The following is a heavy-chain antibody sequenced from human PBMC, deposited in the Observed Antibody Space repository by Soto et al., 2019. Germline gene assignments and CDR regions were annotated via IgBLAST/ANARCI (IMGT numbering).Heavy chain of an antibody. V-gene: IGHV3-49*04. CDR1: GFTFGDYA. CDR2: IRSKAYGGTT. Sequence: HPGGSLRLACTASGFTFGDYAMSWVRQAPGKGLEWVGFIRSKAYGGTTEYAASVKGRFTISRDDSKSIAYLQMNSLKTEDTAVYYCTRDPRHYYDSSGYYDGYWGQGP. J-gene: IGHJ4*02. CDR3: TRDPRHYYDSSGYYDGY. D-gene: IGHD3-22*01.